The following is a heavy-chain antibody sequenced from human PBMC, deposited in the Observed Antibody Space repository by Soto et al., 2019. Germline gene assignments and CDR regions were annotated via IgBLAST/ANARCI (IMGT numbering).Heavy chain of an antibody. V-gene: IGHV3-23*01. CDR3: AKTRGAMIYAISVYGMDV. J-gene: IGHJ6*02. D-gene: IGHD2-8*01. CDR2: ISGSADST. Sequence: EVQLLESGGGFIHPGGSLRLSCEPPGSSFRSFPLNWVRQAPGKGLEWVSIISGSADSTFYADSVKGRFTISRDNSKSTLYLQINSLRAEDTAVYYCAKTRGAMIYAISVYGMDVWGQGTTVTVSS. CDR1: GSSFRSFP.